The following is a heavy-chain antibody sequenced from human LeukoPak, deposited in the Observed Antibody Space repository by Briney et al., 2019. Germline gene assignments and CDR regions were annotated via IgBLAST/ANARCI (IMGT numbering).Heavy chain of an antibody. CDR2: IIPIFGTA. J-gene: IGHJ4*02. V-gene: IGHV1-69*05. CDR1: GGTFSSYA. CDR3: ANTPYYYGSSGYSYYFDY. D-gene: IGHD3-22*01. Sequence: GSSVKVSCKASGGTFSSYAISWVRQAPGQGLEWMGGIIPIFGTANYAQKFQGRVTITTDESTSTAYMELSSLRSEDTAVYYCANTPYYYGSSGYSYYFDYWGQGTLVTVSS.